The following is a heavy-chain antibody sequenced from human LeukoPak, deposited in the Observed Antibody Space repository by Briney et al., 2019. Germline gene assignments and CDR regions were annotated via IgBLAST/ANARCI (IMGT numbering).Heavy chain of an antibody. Sequence: GGSLRLSCAASAFTFSDYSMNWVRQAPGKGLEWVSYISGRSSTIYYADSVKGRFTISRDNAKNSMYLQMNSLRAEETAVYYCARDRIKSGSYYFDYWGQGTLVTVSS. CDR3: ARDRIKSGSYYFDY. CDR2: ISGRSSTI. CDR1: AFTFSDYS. D-gene: IGHD1-26*01. V-gene: IGHV3-48*01. J-gene: IGHJ4*02.